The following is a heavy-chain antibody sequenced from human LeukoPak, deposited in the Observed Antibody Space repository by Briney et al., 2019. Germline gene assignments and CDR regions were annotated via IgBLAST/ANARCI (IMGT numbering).Heavy chain of an antibody. CDR3: ARDRYGD. CDR2: ISYDGSNK. Sequence: QPGRSLRLSCAASGFTFSSYAMHWVRQAPGKGLEWVAVISYDGSNKYYADSVKGRFTISRDNSKNTLYLQMNSLRAEDTAVYYCARDRYGDWGQGTLVTVSS. J-gene: IGHJ4*02. D-gene: IGHD3-10*01. CDR1: GFTFSSYA. V-gene: IGHV3-30-3*01.